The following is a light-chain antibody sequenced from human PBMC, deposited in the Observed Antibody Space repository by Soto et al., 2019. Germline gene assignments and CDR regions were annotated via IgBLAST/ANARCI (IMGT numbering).Light chain of an antibody. J-gene: IGLJ1*01. V-gene: IGLV2-14*01. CDR1: SSDIGAYNY. CDR3: SSWARSLYV. Sequence: LPQPGSVCGSPGQSITISCTGSSSDIGAYNYVSWYQQHPGKAPKLIIYEASKRPSGISSRFSGSKSGNTASLTISGLQAEDEADYYCSSWARSLYVFGSGTKVTAL. CDR2: EAS.